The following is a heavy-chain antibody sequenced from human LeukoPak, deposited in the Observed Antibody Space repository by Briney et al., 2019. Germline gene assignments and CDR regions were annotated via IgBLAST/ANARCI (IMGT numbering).Heavy chain of an antibody. CDR1: GGSFSGYY. CDR2: INHSGST. Sequence: PAETLSLTCAVYGGSFSGYYWSWIRQPPGKGLEWIGEINHSGSTNYNPSLKSRVTISVDTSKNQLSLKLSSVTAADTAVYYCARDRMASITIFGVDIRPNWFDPWGQGTLVTVSS. V-gene: IGHV4-34*01. D-gene: IGHD3-3*01. J-gene: IGHJ5*02. CDR3: ARDRMASITIFGVDIRPNWFDP.